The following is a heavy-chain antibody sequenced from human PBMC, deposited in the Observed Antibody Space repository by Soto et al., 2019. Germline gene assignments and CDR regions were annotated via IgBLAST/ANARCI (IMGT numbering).Heavy chain of an antibody. V-gene: IGHV3-33*01. CDR1: GLTNFSSYG. D-gene: IGHD3-16*01. J-gene: IGHJ4*02. CDR2: VWYDESKK. CDR3: ATIWGEFDH. Sequence: QVQLVESGGDVVQPGMSLRLSCAMSGLTNFSSYGMHWVRQAPGKGLEWVAVVWYDESKKYYADSVKDRFIISRDNSKNTVYLQMTSLRVEDTAAYSCATIWGEFDHWGPGTLVTVSS.